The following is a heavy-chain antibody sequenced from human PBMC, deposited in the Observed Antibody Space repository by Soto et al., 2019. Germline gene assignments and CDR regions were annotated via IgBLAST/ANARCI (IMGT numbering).Heavy chain of an antibody. D-gene: IGHD3-3*01. CDR1: GYTFASYA. CDR3: ARVEWWGTYGMDV. V-gene: IGHV1-3*01. J-gene: IGHJ6*02. Sequence: GASVKVSGKASGYTFASYAMHWVRQAPGQRLEWMGWINAGNGNTKYSQKFQGRVTITRDTSASTAYMELSSLRSEDTAVYYCARVEWWGTYGMDVWGQGTTVTVSS. CDR2: INAGNGNT.